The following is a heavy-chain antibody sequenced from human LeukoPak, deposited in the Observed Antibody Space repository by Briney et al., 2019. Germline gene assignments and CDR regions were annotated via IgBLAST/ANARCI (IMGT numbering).Heavy chain of an antibody. V-gene: IGHV3-30*02. D-gene: IGHD1-26*01. CDR2: IRYDGSDK. CDR3: AKDLSGSYTDFDS. J-gene: IGHJ4*02. CDR1: GFTFSSYG. Sequence: PGGSLRLSCAASGFTFSSYGMHWVRQAPGMGLEWVSFIRYDGSDKHYADSVKGRFTVSRDNSKNTLYLQMNSLRAEDTAVYYCAKDLSGSYTDFDSWGQGTLVTVSS.